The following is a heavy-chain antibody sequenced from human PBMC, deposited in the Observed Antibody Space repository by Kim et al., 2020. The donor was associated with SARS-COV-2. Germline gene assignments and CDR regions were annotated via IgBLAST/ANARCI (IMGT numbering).Heavy chain of an antibody. Sequence: GSLRLSCAASGFTFSSSHLHWVRQAPGKGLQWGSYITSSSSPVYYSDSVKGPFTISRDNAKNSLFLQMNSLRVEDTAVYYRARGATRGFDDWGQGTLVTVSS. CDR1: GFTFSSSH. J-gene: IGHJ4*03. CDR3: ARGATRGFDD. CDR2: ITSSSSPV. D-gene: IGHD5-12*01. V-gene: IGHV3-48*04.